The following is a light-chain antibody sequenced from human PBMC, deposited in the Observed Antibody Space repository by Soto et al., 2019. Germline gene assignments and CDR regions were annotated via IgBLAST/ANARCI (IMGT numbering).Light chain of an antibody. V-gene: IGLV1-47*01. CDR3: AAWDDNRSGYV. J-gene: IGLJ1*01. Sequence: QSVLTQPPSASGTPGQTVTISCSGSSSNIETPYVNWYQQLPGTAPKLLIYTHNQRPSGVPVRFSGAKSGTSASLAISGLRSEDEADYFCAAWDDNRSGYVFGSGTKVTVL. CDR1: SSNIETPY. CDR2: THN.